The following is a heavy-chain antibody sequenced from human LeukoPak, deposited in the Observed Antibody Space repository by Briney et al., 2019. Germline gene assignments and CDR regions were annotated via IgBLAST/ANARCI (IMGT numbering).Heavy chain of an antibody. J-gene: IGHJ6*03. CDR3: ARTAVVVVAATPYYYYMDV. Sequence: ASVKVSCKASGYTFTSYYMHWVRQAPGQGLEWMGWINPNSGGTNYAQKFQGRVTMTRDTSISTAYMELSRLRSDDTAVYYCARTAVVVVAATPYYYYMDVWGKGTTVTVSS. V-gene: IGHV1-2*02. D-gene: IGHD2-15*01. CDR2: INPNSGGT. CDR1: GYTFTSYY.